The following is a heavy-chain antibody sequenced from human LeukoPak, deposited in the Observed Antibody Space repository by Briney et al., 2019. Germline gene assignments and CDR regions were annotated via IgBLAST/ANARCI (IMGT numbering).Heavy chain of an antibody. CDR1: GGSFSGYY. D-gene: IGHD2-15*01. CDR2: INHSGST. J-gene: IGHJ4*02. Sequence: TTSETLSLTCAVYGGSFSGYYWSWIRQPPGKGLEWIGEINHSGSTNYNPSLKSRVTVSLDTSKNQFSLKLSSVTAADTAVYYCARAPGAALDWGQGTLATVSS. V-gene: IGHV4-34*01. CDR3: ARAPGAALD.